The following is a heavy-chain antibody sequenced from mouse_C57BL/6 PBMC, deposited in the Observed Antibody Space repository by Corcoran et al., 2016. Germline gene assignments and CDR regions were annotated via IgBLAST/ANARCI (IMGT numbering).Heavy chain of an antibody. CDR3: ARSGKFDWYYFDY. CDR2: IYPGDGDT. D-gene: IGHD3-1*01. Sequence: QVQLQQSGAELVKPGASVKISCKASGYAFSSYWMNWVKQRPGKGLEWIGQIYPGDGDTNYNGKFKGKATLTADKSSSTAYMQLSSLTSEDSAVYFCARSGKFDWYYFDYWGQGTTLTVSS. V-gene: IGHV1-80*01. J-gene: IGHJ2*01. CDR1: GYAFSSYW.